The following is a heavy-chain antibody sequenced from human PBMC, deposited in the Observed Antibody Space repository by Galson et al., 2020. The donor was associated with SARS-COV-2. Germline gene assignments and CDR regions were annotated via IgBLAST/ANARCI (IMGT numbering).Heavy chain of an antibody. V-gene: IGHV4-30-2*01. CDR2: ISHSGGT. CDR1: GTSISSGSYS. J-gene: IGHJ4*03. CDR3: ARLHYGDY. D-gene: IGHD4-17*01. Sequence: SETLSLTCAVSGTSISSGSYSWNWIRQPPGKGLEWIGYISHSGGTYYNPSLKSRVTISGDRSKNQFSLRLSSVTAADTAVYYCARLHYGDY.